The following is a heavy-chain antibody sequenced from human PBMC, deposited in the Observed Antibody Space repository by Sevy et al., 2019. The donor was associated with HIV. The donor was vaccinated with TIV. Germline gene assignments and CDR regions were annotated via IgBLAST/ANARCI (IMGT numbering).Heavy chain of an antibody. J-gene: IGHJ4*01. CDR2: IRHDGTKK. V-gene: IGHV3-30*02. CDR3: TNGDYYFDY. CDR1: GVSFNTYG. Sequence: GGSLILSCAASGVSFNTYGMQWVRQTPGKGLEWVSFIRHDGTKKYYSESVKGRFTISRDNSKRTLYLQMNSLRTDDTGLYFCTNGDYYFDYWGHGTLVTVSS. D-gene: IGHD2-21*02.